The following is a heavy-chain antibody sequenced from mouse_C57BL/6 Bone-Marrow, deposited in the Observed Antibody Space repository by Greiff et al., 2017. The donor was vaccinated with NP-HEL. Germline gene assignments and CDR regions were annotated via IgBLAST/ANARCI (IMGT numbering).Heavy chain of an antibody. V-gene: IGHV1-63*01. CDR1: GYTFTNYW. CDR2: IYPGGGYT. Sequence: VQLQQSGAELLRPGTSVKMSCKASGYTFTNYWIGWAKQRPGHGLEWIGDIYPGGGYTNYNEKFKGKATLTADKSSSTAYMQFSSLTSEDSAIYYCASYYYGSSFSYWGQGTLVTVSA. CDR3: ASYYYGSSFSY. J-gene: IGHJ3*01. D-gene: IGHD1-1*01.